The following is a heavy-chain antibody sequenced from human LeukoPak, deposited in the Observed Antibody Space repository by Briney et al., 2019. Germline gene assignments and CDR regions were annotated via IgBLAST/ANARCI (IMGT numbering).Heavy chain of an antibody. Sequence: ASVTVSCKSSGYTFSDYYVHWVRQAPGQGLEWMGWINPNSGGTNYAQKFQGRVTITRDTSISTAYMELRRLRSDDTAVYYCARAAVNSIDWFDPWGQGSLVTVSS. CDR2: INPNSGGT. V-gene: IGHV1-2*02. D-gene: IGHD4-17*01. CDR3: ARAAVNSIDWFDP. J-gene: IGHJ5*02. CDR1: GYTFSDYY.